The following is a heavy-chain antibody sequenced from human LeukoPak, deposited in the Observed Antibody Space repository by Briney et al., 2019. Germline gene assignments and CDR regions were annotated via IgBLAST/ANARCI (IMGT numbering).Heavy chain of an antibody. D-gene: IGHD5-12*01. Sequence: PSETLSLTCTVSGGSISSGSYYWSWIRQPAGKGLEWIGRIYTSGSTNYNPSLKSRVTISVDTSKNRFSLKLSSVTAADAAVYYCARDLGYSGFNWAPWGQGTLVTVSS. J-gene: IGHJ5*02. V-gene: IGHV4-61*02. CDR3: ARDLGYSGFNWAP. CDR2: IYTSGST. CDR1: GGSISSGSYY.